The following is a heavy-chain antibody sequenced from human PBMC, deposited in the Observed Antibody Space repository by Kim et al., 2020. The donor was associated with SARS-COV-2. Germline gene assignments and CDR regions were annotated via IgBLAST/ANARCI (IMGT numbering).Heavy chain of an antibody. V-gene: IGHV4-61*02. CDR3: ARDYRGWYYFDY. CDR1: GGSISSGSYY. J-gene: IGHJ4*02. D-gene: IGHD5-12*01. CDR2: IYTSGST. Sequence: SETLSLTCTVSGGSISSGSYYWSWIRQPAGKGLEWIGRIYTSGSTNYNPSLKSRVTISVDTSKNQFSLKLSSVTAADTAVYYCARDYRGWYYFDYWGQGTLVTVSS.